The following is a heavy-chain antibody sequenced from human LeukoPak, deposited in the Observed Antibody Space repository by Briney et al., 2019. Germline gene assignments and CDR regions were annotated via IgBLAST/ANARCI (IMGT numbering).Heavy chain of an antibody. Sequence: SETLSLTCAVYGGSFSGYYWSWIRQPPGKGLEWIGSIYYSGSTYYNPSLKSRVTISVDTSKNQFSLKLSSVTAADTAVYYCARVGYSGYDYRLYYFDYWGQGTLVTVSS. CDR1: GGSFSGYY. CDR2: IYYSGST. CDR3: ARVGYSGYDYRLYYFDY. D-gene: IGHD5-12*01. J-gene: IGHJ4*02. V-gene: IGHV4-34*01.